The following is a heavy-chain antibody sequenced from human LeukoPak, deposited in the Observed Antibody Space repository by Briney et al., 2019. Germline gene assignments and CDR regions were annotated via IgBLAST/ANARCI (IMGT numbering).Heavy chain of an antibody. CDR2: IIPIFGTA. CDR1: GGTFSSYA. CDR3: ARGYSHDAFDI. V-gene: IGHV1-69*05. J-gene: IGHJ3*02. Sequence: GASVKVSCKASGGTFSSYAISWVRQAPGQGLECMGGIIPIFGTANYAQKFQGRVTITTDESTSTAYMELSSLRSEDTAVYYCARGYSHDAFDIWGQGTMVTVSS. D-gene: IGHD3-16*02.